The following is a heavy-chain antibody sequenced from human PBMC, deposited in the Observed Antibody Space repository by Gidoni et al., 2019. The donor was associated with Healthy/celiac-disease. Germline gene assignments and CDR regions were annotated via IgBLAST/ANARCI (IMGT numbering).Heavy chain of an antibody. CDR3: ARVVPAAI. J-gene: IGHJ4*02. CDR2: ISGSGSST. Sequence: EVQLLESGGGLVQPGGSLRLSCAASGFTFSSYAMSWVRKAPGKGLEWVSAISGSGSSTYYADSVKGRFTISRDNSKNTLFLEMNSLRAEETAIYYCARVVPAAIWGQGTLVTVSS. CDR1: GFTFSSYA. D-gene: IGHD2-2*01. V-gene: IGHV3-23*01.